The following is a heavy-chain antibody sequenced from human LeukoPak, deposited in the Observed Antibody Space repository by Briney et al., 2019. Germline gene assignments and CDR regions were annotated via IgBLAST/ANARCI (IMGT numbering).Heavy chain of an antibody. CDR3: ARVGYGSGSYFDY. Sequence: GGSLRLSCAASGFTFGNYAMSWVRQAPGKGLEWVSAISGSGGSTYYADSVKGRFTISRDNSKNTLYLQMNSLRAEDTAVYYCARVGYGSGSYFDYWGQGTLVTVSS. V-gene: IGHV3-23*01. CDR2: ISGSGGST. J-gene: IGHJ4*02. D-gene: IGHD3-10*01. CDR1: GFTFGNYA.